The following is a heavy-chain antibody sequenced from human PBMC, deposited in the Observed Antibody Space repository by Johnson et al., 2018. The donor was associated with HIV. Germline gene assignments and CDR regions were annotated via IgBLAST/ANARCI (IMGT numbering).Heavy chain of an antibody. J-gene: IGHJ3*02. CDR1: GFTFSSYG. CDR2: IRYDGSNK. V-gene: IGHV3-30*02. Sequence: QMQLVESGGGVVQPGGSLRLSCAASGFTFSSYGMHWVRQAPGKGLEWVAFIRYDGSNKYYTDSVKGRFTLSRDNSKNTLYLQMNSLRAEDTAVYYCAKDWARIAAAQFDIWGQGTMVTVSS. D-gene: IGHD6-13*01. CDR3: AKDWARIAAAQFDI.